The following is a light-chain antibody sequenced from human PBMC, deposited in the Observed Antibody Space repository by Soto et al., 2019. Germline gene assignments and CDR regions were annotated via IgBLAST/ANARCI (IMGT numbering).Light chain of an antibody. CDR3: QQYNSWPRT. J-gene: IGKJ1*01. Sequence: AIQLTQSQSSLSASVGDRVTITCRASQGIRNDLGWYQQKPGNAPKLLIYGAFNLQTGVPSRFSGSGFGTDFTLTISSLQSEDFATYYCQQYNSWPRTFGQGTKVDIK. V-gene: IGKV1-6*01. CDR1: QGIRND. CDR2: GAF.